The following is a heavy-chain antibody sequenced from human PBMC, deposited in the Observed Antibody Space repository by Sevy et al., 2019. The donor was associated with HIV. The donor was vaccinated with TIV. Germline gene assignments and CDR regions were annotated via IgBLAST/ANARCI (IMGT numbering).Heavy chain of an antibody. V-gene: IGHV1-8*01. D-gene: IGHD2-2*01. J-gene: IGHJ6*02. CDR1: GYTFTSYD. CDR3: VRILSTSYYNYHALDV. CDR2: MSPNSGNT. Sequence: ASVKVSCRASGYTFTSYDIHWVRQTTGQGLEWMGWMSPNSGNTGYAQKFQGRVTMTRDTSKGTAYMELSGLRSDDTAVYYCVRILSTSYYNYHALDVWGQGTTVTVSS.